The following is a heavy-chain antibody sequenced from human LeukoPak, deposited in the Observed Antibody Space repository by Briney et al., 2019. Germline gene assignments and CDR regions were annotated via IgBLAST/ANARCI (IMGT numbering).Heavy chain of an antibody. CDR3: ARAWATDFDY. Sequence: GGSLRLSCAAAGFTFSSYAMNWVRQAPGKGLEWVSSISSSTSYIYYADSVKGRFTISRDNAKNSLYLQMNSLRAEDTAVYYCARAWATDFDYWGQGTLVTVSS. D-gene: IGHD7-27*01. V-gene: IGHV3-21*01. CDR1: GFTFSSYA. CDR2: ISSSTSYI. J-gene: IGHJ4*02.